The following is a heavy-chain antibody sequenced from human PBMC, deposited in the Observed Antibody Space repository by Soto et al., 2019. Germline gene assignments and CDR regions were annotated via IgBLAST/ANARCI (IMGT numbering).Heavy chain of an antibody. CDR3: ARETIVVVPAAIYYYYGMDV. CDR2: IIPIFGTA. V-gene: IGHV1-69*13. J-gene: IGHJ6*02. CDR1: GGTFSSYA. D-gene: IGHD2-2*01. Sequence: SVKVSCKASGGTFSSYAISWVRQAPGQGLEWMGGIIPIFGTANYAQKFQGRVTITADESTSTAYMELSSLRSEDTAVYYCARETIVVVPAAIYYYYGMDVWGQGTTVTVS.